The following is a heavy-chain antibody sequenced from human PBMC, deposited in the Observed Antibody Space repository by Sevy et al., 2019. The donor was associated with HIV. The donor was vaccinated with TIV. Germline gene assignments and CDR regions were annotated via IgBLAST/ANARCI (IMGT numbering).Heavy chain of an antibody. Sequence: GGSLRLSCVASGFTFSKYSMSWVRQPPGKGLEWVSTLSFGCGEINYADSVKGRFTISRDNSKSSVYLQMNNLRPEDTAVYYCAREGCTKPHDYWGQGNLVTVSS. J-gene: IGHJ4*02. V-gene: IGHV3-23*01. CDR3: AREGCTKPHDY. D-gene: IGHD2-8*01. CDR1: GFTFSKYS. CDR2: LSFGCGEI.